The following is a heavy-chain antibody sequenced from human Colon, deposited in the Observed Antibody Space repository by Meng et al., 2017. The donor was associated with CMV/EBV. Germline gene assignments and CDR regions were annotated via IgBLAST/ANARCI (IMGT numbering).Heavy chain of an antibody. CDR3: ARDRFYDSDTSFYYESGY. Sequence: TVNNNVRSWGRQAPEHMLGWGGGVIPVHGTAGYTQKIRGRITINADMYTNTAYMELTSLRSEDTAVYFCARDRFYDSDTSFYYESGYWGQGTRVT. V-gene: IGHV1-69*06. J-gene: IGHJ4*02. D-gene: IGHD3-22*01. CDR1: TVNNNV. CDR2: VIPVHGTA.